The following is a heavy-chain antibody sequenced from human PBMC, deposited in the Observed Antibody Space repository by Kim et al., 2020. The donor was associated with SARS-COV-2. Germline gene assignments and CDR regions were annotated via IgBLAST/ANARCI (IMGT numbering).Heavy chain of an antibody. D-gene: IGHD3-10*01. CDR3: AGRVVRGVIIPSLRAFDI. J-gene: IGHJ3*02. Sequence: SVKVSCKASGGTFSSYAISWVRQAPGQGLEWMGGIIPIFGTANYAQKFQGRVTITADESTSTAYMELSSLRSEDTAVYYCAGRVVRGVIIPSLRAFDIWGQGPKVTVSS. CDR2: IIPIFGTA. V-gene: IGHV1-69*13. CDR1: GGTFSSYA.